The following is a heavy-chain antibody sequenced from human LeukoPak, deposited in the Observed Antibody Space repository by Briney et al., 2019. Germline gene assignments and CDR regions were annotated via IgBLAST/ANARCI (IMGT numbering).Heavy chain of an antibody. CDR2: ISYDGSNK. Sequence: GRSLRLSCAASGFTFSSYGMHWVRQAPGKGLEWVAVISYDGSNKYYADSVKGRFAISRDNSKNTLYLQMNSLRAEDTAVYYCAKREAGKHFVGAFDIWGQGTMVTVSS. V-gene: IGHV3-30*18. J-gene: IGHJ3*02. CDR1: GFTFSSYG. CDR3: AKREAGKHFVGAFDI. D-gene: IGHD6-19*01.